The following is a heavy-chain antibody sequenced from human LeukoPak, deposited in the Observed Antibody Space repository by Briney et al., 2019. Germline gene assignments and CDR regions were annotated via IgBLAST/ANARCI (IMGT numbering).Heavy chain of an antibody. Sequence: ASVTVSCKVSGYTLTELSMHWVRQAPAKGLEWMGGFDTEDGETIYAQNFQGRVTMNEDTSTDTAYMELSSLRSEDRAVYYCATGLKTPGAFDIWGQGTMVTVSS. CDR1: GYTLTELS. J-gene: IGHJ3*02. CDR3: ATGLKTPGAFDI. D-gene: IGHD6-19*01. V-gene: IGHV1-24*01. CDR2: FDTEDGET.